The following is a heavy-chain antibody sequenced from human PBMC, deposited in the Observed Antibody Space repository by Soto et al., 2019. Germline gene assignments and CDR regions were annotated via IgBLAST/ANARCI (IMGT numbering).Heavy chain of an antibody. CDR2: ISGSGGST. V-gene: IGHV3-23*01. CDR3: VQYYYGSGSYYKENYYYYMDV. CDR1: GFTFSSYA. D-gene: IGHD3-10*01. J-gene: IGHJ6*03. Sequence: GGSLRLSCAASGFTFSSYAMSWVRQAPGKGLEWVSAISGSGGSTYYADSVKGRFTISRDNSKNTLYLQMNSLRAEDTAVYYCVQYYYGSGSYYKENYYYYMDVWGKGTTVTVSS.